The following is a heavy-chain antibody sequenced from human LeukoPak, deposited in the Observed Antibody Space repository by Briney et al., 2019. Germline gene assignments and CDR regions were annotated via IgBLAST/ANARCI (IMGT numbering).Heavy chain of an antibody. D-gene: IGHD1-26*01. Sequence: GGSLRLSCAVSGFAVSDHFMTWVRQAPGKGLEWVSVFYSGDDTYYTDSVKGRFTLSRDNLRNTVFLQMNSLRAEDTAMYYCARDNVKVGGGLDIWGQGTMVIVSS. J-gene: IGHJ3*02. CDR3: ARDNVKVGGGLDI. V-gene: IGHV3-53*01. CDR2: FYSGDDT. CDR1: GFAVSDHF.